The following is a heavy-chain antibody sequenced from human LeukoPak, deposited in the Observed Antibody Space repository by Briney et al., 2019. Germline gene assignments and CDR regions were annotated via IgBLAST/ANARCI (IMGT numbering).Heavy chain of an antibody. CDR3: ARHPAIYYGSLGEFDY. D-gene: IGHD3-10*01. J-gene: IGHJ4*02. V-gene: IGHV4-59*08. CDR1: GGSIRNYY. CDR2: ILDSGNS. Sequence: PSETLSLTCTVSGGSIRNYYWSWLRQPPGKGLEWIGFILDSGNSDYNPSLKSRVTISMDTSKNQVSLRLTSVTATDTAVYYCARHPAIYYGSLGEFDYWDQGTLVTVSS.